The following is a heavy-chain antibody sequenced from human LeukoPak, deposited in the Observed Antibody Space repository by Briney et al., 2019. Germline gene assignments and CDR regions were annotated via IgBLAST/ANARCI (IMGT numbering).Heavy chain of an antibody. CDR3: ARVLPITPYFDY. Sequence: PSGTLSLTCTVSGYSINNGFYWGWIRQPPGKGLEWIGSIYHSERTHYNPSLKSRVTISVDTSKNQFSLKLSSVTAADTAVYYCARVLPITPYFDYWGQGTLVTVSS. CDR1: GYSINNGFY. CDR2: IYHSERT. D-gene: IGHD1-20*01. J-gene: IGHJ4*02. V-gene: IGHV4-38-2*02.